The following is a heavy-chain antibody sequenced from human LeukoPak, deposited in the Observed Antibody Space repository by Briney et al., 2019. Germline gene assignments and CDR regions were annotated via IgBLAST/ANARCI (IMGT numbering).Heavy chain of an antibody. Sequence: PGGSLRLSCAVSGFIVSSNYMSWVRQAPGKGLEWVSVIYTGGNTHYADSVKGRFTISRQNSKNTLYPQMNGLRTEDTAVYYCAREPNCGGDCYFYDSWGQGTLVTVSS. D-gene: IGHD2-21*02. V-gene: IGHV3-53*04. CDR3: AREPNCGGDCYFYDS. CDR2: IYTGGNT. CDR1: GFIVSSNY. J-gene: IGHJ4*02.